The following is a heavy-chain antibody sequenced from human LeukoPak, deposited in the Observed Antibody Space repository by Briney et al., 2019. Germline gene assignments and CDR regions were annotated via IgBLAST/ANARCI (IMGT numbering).Heavy chain of an antibody. J-gene: IGHJ4*02. Sequence: GGSLRLSCAASGFTFSSYAMSWVRQAPGKGLEWVSAISGSGGSTYYADSVKGRFTISRDNSKNTLYLQMNSLRAEDTAVYYCAKGYYYDSSGYYSPFDYWGQGTLATVSS. CDR2: ISGSGGST. CDR1: GFTFSSYA. V-gene: IGHV3-23*01. CDR3: AKGYYYDSSGYYSPFDY. D-gene: IGHD3-22*01.